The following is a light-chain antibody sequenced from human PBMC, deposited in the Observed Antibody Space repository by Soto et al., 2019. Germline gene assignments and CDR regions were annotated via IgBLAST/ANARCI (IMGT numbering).Light chain of an antibody. Sequence: IRMMQSAAALSVYTGERATLSCRASQIIANNLAWYQQKPGQAPRLLIYGASTRAPGIPARFSGSGSGTEFTLTISSLQSEDFAIYYCQHYNNWPPWTFGQGT. V-gene: IGKV3-15*01. CDR1: QIIANN. CDR3: QHYNNWPPWT. CDR2: GAS. J-gene: IGKJ1*01.